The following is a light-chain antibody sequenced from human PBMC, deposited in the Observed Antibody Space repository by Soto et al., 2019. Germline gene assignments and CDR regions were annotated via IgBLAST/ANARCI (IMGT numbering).Light chain of an antibody. J-gene: IGKJ4*01. V-gene: IGKV3-20*01. CDR1: QAVNTR. CDR3: HQYDNSPLT. CDR2: LAS. Sequence: IVLTQSPSTLSSFPGYRVSLSCRASQAVNTRLAWYQHKPGQAPRLLIYLASNRATGIPDRFSGSGSGTDFTLTISRLEPEDFAVYYCHQYDNSPLTFGGGTKVDIK.